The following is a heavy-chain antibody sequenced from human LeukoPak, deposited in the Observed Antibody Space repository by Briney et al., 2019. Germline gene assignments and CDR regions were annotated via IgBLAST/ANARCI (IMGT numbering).Heavy chain of an antibody. CDR2: IYYSGST. V-gene: IGHV4-31*03. CDR1: GGSISSGGYS. Sequence: TLSLTCTVSGGSISSGGYSWSWIRQHPGKGLEWIGYIYYSGSTYYNPSLKSRVTISVDTSKNQFSLKLSSVTAADTAVYYCARSPSYDYVWGSYRYKYYFDYWGQGTLVTVSS. D-gene: IGHD3-16*02. J-gene: IGHJ4*02. CDR3: ARSPSYDYVWGSYRYKYYFDY.